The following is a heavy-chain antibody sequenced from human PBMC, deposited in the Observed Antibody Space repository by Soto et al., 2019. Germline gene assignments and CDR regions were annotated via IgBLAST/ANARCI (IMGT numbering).Heavy chain of an antibody. Sequence: GGSLRLSCAASGFPFSSHGMHWVRQAPGKGLEWVAVIWYDGNNKYYADSVKGRFSISRDNSKNTLYLQMNSLRAEDTAVYYCARDQGYCSGGSCYPYYYYGMDVWGQGTTVTVSS. CDR2: IWYDGNNK. D-gene: IGHD2-15*01. CDR1: GFPFSSHG. CDR3: ARDQGYCSGGSCYPYYYYGMDV. V-gene: IGHV3-33*01. J-gene: IGHJ6*02.